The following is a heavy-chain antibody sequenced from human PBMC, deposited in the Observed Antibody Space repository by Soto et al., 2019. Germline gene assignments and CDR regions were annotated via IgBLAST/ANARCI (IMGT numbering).Heavy chain of an antibody. V-gene: IGHV3-11*05. CDR3: ARDRYVFDY. Sequence: PGGSLRLSCAASGFAFSDYYMTWIRQAPGKGPEWVSSLSNSGTYTNYADSVKGRFITSRDNAKNSLFLHLNSLRAEDTAVYFCARDRYVFDYWGQGALVTVSS. D-gene: IGHD3-16*01. J-gene: IGHJ4*02. CDR1: GFAFSDYY. CDR2: LSNSGTYT.